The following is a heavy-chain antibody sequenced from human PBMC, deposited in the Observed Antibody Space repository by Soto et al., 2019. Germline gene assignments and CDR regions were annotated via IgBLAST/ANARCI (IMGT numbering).Heavy chain of an antibody. Sequence: ETLSLTCTVSGGSISSSSYYWGWIRQPPGKGLEWIGSIYYSGSTYYNPSLKSRVTISVDTSKNQFSLKLSSVTAADTAVYYCARQRIGEGFLEWLLYYYGMDVWGQGTTVTVSS. CDR2: IYYSGST. V-gene: IGHV4-39*01. CDR1: GGSISSSSYY. CDR3: ARQRIGEGFLEWLLYYYGMDV. J-gene: IGHJ6*02. D-gene: IGHD3-3*01.